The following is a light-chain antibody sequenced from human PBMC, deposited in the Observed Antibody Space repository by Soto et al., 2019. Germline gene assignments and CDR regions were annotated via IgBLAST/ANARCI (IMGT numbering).Light chain of an antibody. CDR1: RNVGLS. Sequence: EVVLTQSPATLSLSPGXGATLSCRSSRNVGLSFAWYQQKPGQAPRLLIHTASFRATGVPARFSGSGSNTDFTLTISSLEPEDVAVYYWQERGAWHRATFGGGTKVDIK. CDR3: QERGAWHRAT. V-gene: IGKV3-11*01. CDR2: TAS. J-gene: IGKJ4*01.